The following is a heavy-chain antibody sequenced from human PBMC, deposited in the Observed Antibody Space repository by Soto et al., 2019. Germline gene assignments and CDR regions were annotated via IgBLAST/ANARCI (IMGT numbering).Heavy chain of an antibody. CDR3: ARTNVFYS. J-gene: IGHJ3*02. CDR1: GGSLSSDH. CDR2: IYYSGST. V-gene: IGHV4-59*01. Sequence: SETLSLTCSVSGGSLSSDHWNWIRQPPGKGLGWIGYIYYSGSTNYNPSLKSRVTISVDTSKNQFSLKLNSVTAADTAVYYCARTNVFYSCGQGTMVTVSS.